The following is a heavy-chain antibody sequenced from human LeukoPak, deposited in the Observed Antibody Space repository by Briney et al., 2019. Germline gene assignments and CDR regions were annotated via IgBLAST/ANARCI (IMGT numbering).Heavy chain of an antibody. V-gene: IGHV3-23*01. CDR1: GFTFSSYT. CDR2: ISGRELKA. Sequence: GGSLRLSCAASGFTFSSYTMSWVRQAPGKGLEWVSRISGRELKADYADSVKGRFTISRDNFKNTMNLQLNSLRAEDTAIYHCVKVLMFAFDIWGQGTMVTVSS. CDR3: VKVLMFAFDI. J-gene: IGHJ3*02. D-gene: IGHD3-10*02.